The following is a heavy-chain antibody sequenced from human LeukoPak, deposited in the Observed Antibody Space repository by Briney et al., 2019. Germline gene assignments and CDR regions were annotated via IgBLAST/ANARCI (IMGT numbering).Heavy chain of an antibody. CDR1: GGSFSGYY. J-gene: IGHJ4*02. V-gene: IGHV4-34*01. Sequence: TETLSLTCAVYGGSFSGYYWTWIRQPPGKGLEWIGEINHSGNTNYNPSLKSRVTIAVDTSKNQFSLKLRSVTAADTAMYYCARGIYGDYYFDHWGQGTLVTVSS. CDR2: INHSGNT. D-gene: IGHD4-17*01. CDR3: ARGIYGDYYFDH.